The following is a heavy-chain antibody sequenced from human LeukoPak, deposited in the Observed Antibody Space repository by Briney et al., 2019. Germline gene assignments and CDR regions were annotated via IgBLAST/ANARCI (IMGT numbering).Heavy chain of an antibody. Sequence: GGSLRLSCAASGFTFSSYEMNWVRQDPGKGREWVSYISSSGSTIYYADSVKGRFTISRDNAKNSLFLQMNSLRAEDTAVYYCVRQYFYGSGSYLWAPDYWGQGTLVTVSS. CDR3: VRQYFYGSGSYLWAPDY. CDR2: ISSSGSTI. CDR1: GFTFSSYE. J-gene: IGHJ4*02. V-gene: IGHV3-48*03. D-gene: IGHD3-10*01.